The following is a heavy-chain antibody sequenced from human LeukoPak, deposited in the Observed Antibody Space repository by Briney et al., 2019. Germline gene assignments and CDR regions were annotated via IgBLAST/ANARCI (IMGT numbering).Heavy chain of an antibody. J-gene: IGHJ4*02. V-gene: IGHV3-30*18. CDR1: GFTFSSYG. CDR2: ISYDGSNK. D-gene: IGHD3-9*01. Sequence: PGGSLRLSCAASGFTFSSYGMHWVRQAPGKGLEWVAVISYDGSNKYYADSVKGRFTISRDNSKNTLYLQMNSLRAEDTAVYYCAKPSLRYSDWLLGTFDYWGQGTLVTVSS. CDR3: AKPSLRYSDWLLGTFDY.